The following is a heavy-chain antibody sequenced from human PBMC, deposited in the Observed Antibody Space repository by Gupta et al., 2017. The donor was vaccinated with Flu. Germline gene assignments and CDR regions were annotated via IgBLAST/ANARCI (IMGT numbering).Heavy chain of an antibody. D-gene: IGHD3-3*01. CDR1: GGSISSYY. V-gene: IGHV4-59*01. J-gene: IGHJ4*02. Sequence: QVQLQESGPGLVKPSETLSLTCTVSGGSISSYYWSWIRQPPGKGLEWIGYIYYSGSTNYNPSLKSRVTISVDTSKNQFSLKLSSVTAADTAVYYCARSFWSGYYTGVFDYWGQGTLVTVSS. CDR2: IYYSGST. CDR3: ARSFWSGYYTGVFDY.